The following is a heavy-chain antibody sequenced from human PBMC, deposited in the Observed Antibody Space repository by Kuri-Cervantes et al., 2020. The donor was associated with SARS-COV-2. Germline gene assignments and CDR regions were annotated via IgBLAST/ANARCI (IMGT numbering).Heavy chain of an antibody. CDR3: ARDKRSLDFWSGYYSTRTRYWYFDL. CDR2: IYSGGST. V-gene: IGHV3-53*01. Sequence: GGSLRLSCAASGFTVSSNYMSWVRQAPGKGLEWVSVIYSGGSTYYADSVKGRFTTSRDNSENTLYLQMNSLRAEDTAVYYCARDKRSLDFWSGYYSTRTRYWYFDLWGRGTLVTVSS. CDR1: GFTVSSNY. D-gene: IGHD3-3*01. J-gene: IGHJ2*01.